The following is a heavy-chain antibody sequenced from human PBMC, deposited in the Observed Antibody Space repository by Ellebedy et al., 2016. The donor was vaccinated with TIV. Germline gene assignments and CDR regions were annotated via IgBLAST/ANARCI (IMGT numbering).Heavy chain of an antibody. V-gene: IGHV4-61*01. J-gene: IGHJ4*02. CDR3: ARDADTFGSGHFDY. CDR2: IYYSGST. CDR1: GGSISSSSYY. D-gene: IGHD6-19*01. Sequence: MPSETLSLTCTVSGGSISSSSYYWSWIRQPPGKGLEWIGYIYYSGSTNDNPSLKSRVTISVDTSKNQFSLKLSSVTAADTAVYYCARDADTFGSGHFDYWGQGILVTVSS.